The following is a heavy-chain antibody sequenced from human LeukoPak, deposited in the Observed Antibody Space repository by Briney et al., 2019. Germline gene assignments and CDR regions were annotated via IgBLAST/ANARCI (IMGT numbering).Heavy chain of an antibody. Sequence: GRSLRLSCAASGFTFSTYAMHWVRQAPGKGLQWVAVISYDSTTIYYADSVKGRFTISRDNSKNTLYLQMNSLRSDDTAVYYCARGGAGYYDFWSGPYYYMDVWGKGTTVTVSS. CDR3: ARGGAGYYDFWSGPYYYMDV. D-gene: IGHD3-3*01. CDR1: GFTFSTYA. V-gene: IGHV3-30*04. CDR2: ISYDSTTI. J-gene: IGHJ6*03.